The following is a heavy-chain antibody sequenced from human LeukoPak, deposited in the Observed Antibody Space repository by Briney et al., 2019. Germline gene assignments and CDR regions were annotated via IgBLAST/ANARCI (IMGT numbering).Heavy chain of an antibody. CDR3: AREAWSGYYGREKYPYYYMDV. CDR2: IFTTGST. CDR1: GGSICNFY. V-gene: IGHV4-4*07. Sequence: SETLSLTCTVSGGSICNFYWNWIRQPAGKGLEWIGRIFTTGSTNYNPSLKSRVTISVATSKNQFSLKLSSVTAADTAVYYCAREAWSGYYGREKYPYYYMDVWGKGTTVTVSS. D-gene: IGHD3-3*01. J-gene: IGHJ6*03.